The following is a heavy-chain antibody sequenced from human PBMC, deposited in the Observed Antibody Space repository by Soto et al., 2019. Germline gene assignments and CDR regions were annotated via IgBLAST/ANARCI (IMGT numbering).Heavy chain of an antibody. CDR3: AREHVYCSSTSCYLYGMDV. D-gene: IGHD2-2*01. CDR1: GFTFSDYY. Sequence: GSLRLSCAASGFTFSDYYMSWIRQAPGKGLEWVSYISSSSSYTNYADSVKGRFTISRDNAKNSLYLQMNSLRAEDTAVYYCAREHVYCSSTSCYLYGMDVWGQGTTVTVSS. J-gene: IGHJ6*02. CDR2: ISSSSSYT. V-gene: IGHV3-11*06.